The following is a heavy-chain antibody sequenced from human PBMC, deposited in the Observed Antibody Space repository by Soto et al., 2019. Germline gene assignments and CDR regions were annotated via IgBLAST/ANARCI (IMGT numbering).Heavy chain of an antibody. CDR2: IYSGGST. D-gene: IGHD4-17*01. V-gene: IGHV3-66*04. J-gene: IGHJ4*02. CDR3: ASQDYGDYLSYFDH. CDR1: GFTVSGNY. Sequence: EVQLVESGGGLVQPGGSLRLSCAASGFTVSGNYMSWVRQAPGKGLEWVSIIYSGGSTYYADSVKGRFTISRDNSKNTLYLQVSSLRAEDTAVYFCASQDYGDYLSYFDHWGQGTLVAVSS.